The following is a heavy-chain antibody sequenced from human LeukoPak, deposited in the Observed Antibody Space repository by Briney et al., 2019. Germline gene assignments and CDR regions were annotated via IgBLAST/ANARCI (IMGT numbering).Heavy chain of an antibody. Sequence: GRSLRLSCAASGFTFGDYGIHWVRQAPGKGLEWVAVISYDGNIKNYADSVKGRFTISRDNSKSTLYLQVNSLRAEDTAVYYCAKDQDGSGIYDYWGQGTLVTVSS. V-gene: IGHV3-30*18. J-gene: IGHJ4*02. D-gene: IGHD3-10*01. CDR2: ISYDGNIK. CDR3: AKDQDGSGIYDY. CDR1: GFTFGDYG.